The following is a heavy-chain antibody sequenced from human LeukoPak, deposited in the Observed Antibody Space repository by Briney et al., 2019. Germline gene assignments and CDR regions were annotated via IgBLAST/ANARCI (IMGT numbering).Heavy chain of an antibody. J-gene: IGHJ4*02. V-gene: IGHV4-4*07. CDR2: IYTSGTT. D-gene: IGHD3-10*01. CDR1: NGSISSYY. Sequence: SETLSLTCTVSNGSISSYYWSWIRQPAGKGLEWIWRIYTSGTTNYSPSLKSRVTMSVDTSKDQFSLKLNSVTAADTAVYYCAREYGSGSRALDYWGQGTLVTVSS. CDR3: AREYGSGSRALDY.